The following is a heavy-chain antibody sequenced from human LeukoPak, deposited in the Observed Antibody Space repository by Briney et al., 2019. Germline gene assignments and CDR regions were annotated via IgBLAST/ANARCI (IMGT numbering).Heavy chain of an antibody. CDR1: GFTFSSYA. CDR2: ISGSGGST. J-gene: IGHJ4*02. Sequence: GGSLRLSCAASGFTFSSYAMSWVRQAPGKGLEWVSAISGSGGSTYYADSVKGRFTISSDNSKNTLYLQMNSLRAEDTAVYYCAKGRITMVRGAKDYWGQGTLVTVSS. D-gene: IGHD3-10*01. CDR3: AKGRITMVRGAKDY. V-gene: IGHV3-23*01.